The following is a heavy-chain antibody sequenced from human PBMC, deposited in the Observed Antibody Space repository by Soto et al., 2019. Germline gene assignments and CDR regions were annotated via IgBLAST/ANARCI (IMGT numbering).Heavy chain of an antibody. CDR1: GFTLRNYA. D-gene: IGHD1-20*01. J-gene: IGHJ4*02. V-gene: IGHV3-23*01. CDR3: AKAKNDYNWDNRPPFDY. Sequence: GGSLRLSCEASGFTLRNYAMTWVRKAPRPGLEWVSLISANDVGTYYAESVKTRFTISTDQSRNTVYLRMDSLRADDTAIYYCAKAKNDYNWDNRPPFDYWGQGTLVTVSS. CDR2: ISANDVGT.